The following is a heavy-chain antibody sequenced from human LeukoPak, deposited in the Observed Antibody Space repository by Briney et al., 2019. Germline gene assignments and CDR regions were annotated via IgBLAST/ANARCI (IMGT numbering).Heavy chain of an antibody. Sequence: GGSLRLSCAASGFTFSSYGMHWVRQAPGKGLEWVAVIWYDGSNKYYADSVKGRFTISRDNSKNTLYLQMNSLRAEDTAVYYCARRALSVGLAFDYWGQGTLVTVSS. J-gene: IGHJ4*02. V-gene: IGHV3-33*01. CDR3: ARRALSVGLAFDY. D-gene: IGHD5/OR15-5a*01. CDR2: IWYDGSNK. CDR1: GFTFSSYG.